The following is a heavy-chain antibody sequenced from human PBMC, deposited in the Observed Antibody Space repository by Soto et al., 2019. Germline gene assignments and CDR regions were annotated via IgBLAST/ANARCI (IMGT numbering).Heavy chain of an antibody. V-gene: IGHV3-30-3*01. CDR3: ARDGTPMTYYYDSSGYYSAHFDY. J-gene: IGHJ4*02. CDR2: ISYDGSNK. D-gene: IGHD3-22*01. CDR1: GFTFSSYA. Sequence: GGSLRLSCAASGFTFSSYAMHWVRQAPGKGLEWVAVISYDGSNKYYADSVKGRFTISRDNSKNTLYLQMNSLRAEDTAVYYCARDGTPMTYYYDSSGYYSAHFDYWGQGTLVTVSS.